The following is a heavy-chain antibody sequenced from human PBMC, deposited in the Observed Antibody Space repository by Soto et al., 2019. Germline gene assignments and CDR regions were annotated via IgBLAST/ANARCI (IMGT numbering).Heavy chain of an antibody. CDR3: ARVEDYYDSSGYFDY. CDR1: GGSISSYY. J-gene: IGHJ4*02. CDR2: IYYSGST. D-gene: IGHD3-22*01. V-gene: IGHV4-59*06. Sequence: PSETLSLTCTVSGGSISSYYWSWIRQHPGKGLEWIGYIYYSGSTYYNPSLKSRVTISVDTSKNQFSLKLSSVTAADTAVYYCARVEDYYDSSGYFDYWGQGTLVTVSS.